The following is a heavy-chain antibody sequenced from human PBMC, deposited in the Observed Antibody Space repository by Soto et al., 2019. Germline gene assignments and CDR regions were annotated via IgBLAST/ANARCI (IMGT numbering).Heavy chain of an antibody. CDR2: ISGSGGST. V-gene: IGHV3-23*01. CDR1: GFTFSSYA. Sequence: GVSLRLSCAASGFTFSSYAMSWVRQAPGKGLEWVSAISGSGGSTYYADSVKGRFTISRDNSKNTLYLQMNSLRAEDTAVYYCAKAGYYDFWSGLPPDPDYWGQGTLVTVSS. D-gene: IGHD3-3*01. J-gene: IGHJ4*02. CDR3: AKAGYYDFWSGLPPDPDY.